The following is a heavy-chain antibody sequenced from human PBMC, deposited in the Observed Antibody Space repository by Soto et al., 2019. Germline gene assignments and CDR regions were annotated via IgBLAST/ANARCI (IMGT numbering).Heavy chain of an antibody. CDR2: ISGSGGST. V-gene: IGHV3-23*01. Sequence: EVQLLESGGGLVQPGGSLRLSCAASGFTFSSYAMSWVRQAPGKGLEWVSAISGSGGSTYYADSVKGRFTISRDNSKNTLYVQMNSLRAEDTAVYYCAKDSSDLRAFDIWGQGTMVTVSS. CDR3: AKDSSDLRAFDI. J-gene: IGHJ3*02. CDR1: GFTFSSYA. D-gene: IGHD3-10*01.